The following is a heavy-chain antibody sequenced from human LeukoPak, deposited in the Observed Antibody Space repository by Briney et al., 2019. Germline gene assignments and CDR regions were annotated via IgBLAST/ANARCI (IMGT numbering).Heavy chain of an antibody. CDR2: IIPILGIA. CDR1: GGTFSSYT. Sequence: SVKVSCKASGGTFSSYTISWVRQAPGQGLEWMGRIIPILGIANYAQKFQGRVTITADKSTSTAYMELSSLRSEDTAVYFCAIQSIVGATAAFDYWGQGTLVTVSS. D-gene: IGHD1-26*01. CDR3: AIQSIVGATAAFDY. V-gene: IGHV1-69*02. J-gene: IGHJ4*02.